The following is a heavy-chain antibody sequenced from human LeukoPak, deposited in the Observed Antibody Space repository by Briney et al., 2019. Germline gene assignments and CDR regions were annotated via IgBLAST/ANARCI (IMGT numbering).Heavy chain of an antibody. CDR2: IIPIFGTA. V-gene: IGHV1-69*01. CDR3: ARGAGAVVDTAMVFDY. J-gene: IGHJ4*02. CDR1: GGTFSSYA. Sequence: SVKVSCKASGGTFSSYAISWVRQAPGQGLEWMGGIIPIFGTANYAQKFQGRVTITADESTSTAYMELSSLRSEDTAVYYCARGAGAVVDTAMVFDYWGQGTLVTVSP. D-gene: IGHD5-18*01.